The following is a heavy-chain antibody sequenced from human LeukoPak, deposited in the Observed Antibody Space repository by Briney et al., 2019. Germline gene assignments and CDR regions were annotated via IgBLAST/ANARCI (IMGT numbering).Heavy chain of an antibody. Sequence: GESLKISCKGSGYSLTNSWIAWVRQMPGKGLEWMGIIQPVDSDTRYSPSFQGQVTISVDKSVNTAYLQWNSLKASDTAMYYCARPRGSYFVDWYFDLWGRGTLVTVSS. CDR1: GYSLTNSW. CDR3: ARPRGSYFVDWYFDL. V-gene: IGHV5-51*01. D-gene: IGHD1-26*01. J-gene: IGHJ2*01. CDR2: IQPVDSDT.